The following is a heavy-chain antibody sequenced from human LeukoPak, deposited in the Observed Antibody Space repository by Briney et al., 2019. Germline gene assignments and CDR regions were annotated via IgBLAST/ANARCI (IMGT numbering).Heavy chain of an antibody. V-gene: IGHV4-59*01. CDR2: IYYSGST. D-gene: IGHD3-10*01. CDR1: GGSISSYY. CDR3: ARTPIITMVRGATDAFDI. Sequence: PSETLSLTCTVSGGSISSYYWSWIRQPPGKGLEWIGYIYYSGSTNYNPSLKSRVTISVDTSKNQFSLKLSSVTAADTAVYYCARTPIITMVRGATDAFDIWGQGTMVTVSS. J-gene: IGHJ3*02.